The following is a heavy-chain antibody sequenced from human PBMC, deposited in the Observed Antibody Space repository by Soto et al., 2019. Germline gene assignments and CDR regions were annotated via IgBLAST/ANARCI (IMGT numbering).Heavy chain of an antibody. J-gene: IGHJ6*03. Sequence: EVQLLESGGGLVQPGGSLRLSCAASGFSFSSYAMSWVRQAPGKGLEWVSAISGSGGSAYYADSVKGRFTFSRDNSKDTLYLQMNSLRDEDTAVYYCAKQGAAQGYVDVWGNGTTVTVSS. CDR1: GFSFSSYA. CDR2: ISGSGGSA. CDR3: AKQGAAQGYVDV. V-gene: IGHV3-23*01. D-gene: IGHD6-6*01.